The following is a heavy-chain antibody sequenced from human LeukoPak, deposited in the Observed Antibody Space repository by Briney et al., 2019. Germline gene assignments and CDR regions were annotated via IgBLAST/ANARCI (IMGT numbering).Heavy chain of an antibody. D-gene: IGHD3-10*01. CDR3: LSDVVRRP. CDR2: INQDGSGK. J-gene: IGHJ5*02. CDR1: GFTCSTYW. Sequence: GGALRLFCAASGFTCSTYWMSWVRQAPGKGLEWVANINQDGSGKYYVDSVKGRFTISRDNAKDSLYLQMNRLRAEDTVVYYCLSDVVRRPGGQGTLVAVSS. V-gene: IGHV3-7*03.